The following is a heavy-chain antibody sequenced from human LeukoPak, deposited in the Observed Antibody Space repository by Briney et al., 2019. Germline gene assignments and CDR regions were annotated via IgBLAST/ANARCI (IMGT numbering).Heavy chain of an antibody. J-gene: IGHJ2*01. CDR3: ARQTEPDYKTSGWYFDL. CDR2: IYHSGST. V-gene: IGHV4-39*01. D-gene: IGHD1-14*01. Sequence: PSETLSLTCAVSGGSISSSSYYWGWIRQPPGKGLEWIGSIYHSGSTYYNPSLKSRVTISIDTSKNQFSLKLTSVTAADTAVYYCARQTEPDYKTSGWYFDLWGRGTLVTVSS. CDR1: GGSISSSSYY.